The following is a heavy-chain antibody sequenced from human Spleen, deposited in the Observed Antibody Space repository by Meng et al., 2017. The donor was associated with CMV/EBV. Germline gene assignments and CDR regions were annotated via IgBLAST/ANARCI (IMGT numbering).Heavy chain of an antibody. CDR1: GYTFTGYY. Sequence: ASVKVSCKASGYTFTGYYMHWVRQAPGQGLEWMGWISAYTGNTDYAQKFQGRVTMTTDTSTSTAYMELRSLRSDDTAVYYCARVQDYDFWSGYPDPWGQGTLVTVSS. CDR3: ARVQDYDFWSGYPDP. J-gene: IGHJ5*02. V-gene: IGHV1-18*04. D-gene: IGHD3-3*01. CDR2: ISAYTGNT.